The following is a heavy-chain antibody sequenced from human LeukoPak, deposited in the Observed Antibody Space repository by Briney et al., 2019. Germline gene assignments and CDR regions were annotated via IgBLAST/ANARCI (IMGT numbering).Heavy chain of an antibody. J-gene: IGHJ4*02. CDR3: AKGGSGWYGFLFDY. CDR1: GFTFSDFA. V-gene: IGHV3-23*01. Sequence: PGGSLRLSCVASGFTFSDFAMSWVRQAPGKGLEWVSAISGSGGSTYYADSVKGRFTISRDNSKNTLYLQMNSLRAEDTAVYYCAKGGSGWYGFLFDYWGQGTLVTVSS. CDR2: ISGSGGST. D-gene: IGHD6-19*01.